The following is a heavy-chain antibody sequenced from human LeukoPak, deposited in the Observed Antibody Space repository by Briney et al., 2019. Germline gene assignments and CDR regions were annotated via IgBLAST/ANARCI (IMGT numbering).Heavy chain of an antibody. Sequence: ASVKVPCKASGGTFSSYAISWVRQAPGQGLEWMRGIIPIFGTANYAQKFQGRVTITADESTSTAYMELSSLRSEDTAVYYCARAKVATFSSSWYWFDPWGQGTLVTVSS. CDR3: ARAKVATFSSSWYWFDP. CDR2: IIPIFGTA. J-gene: IGHJ5*02. CDR1: GGTFSSYA. V-gene: IGHV1-69*13. D-gene: IGHD6-13*01.